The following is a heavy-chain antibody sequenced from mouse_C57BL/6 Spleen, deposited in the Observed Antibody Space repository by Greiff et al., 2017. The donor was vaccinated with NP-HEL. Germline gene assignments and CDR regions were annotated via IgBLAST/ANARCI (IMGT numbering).Heavy chain of an antibody. CDR3: ARPCFTTVVASNAMDY. CDR1: GYTFTDYY. Sequence: QVQLQQSGAELVKPGASVKISCKASGYTFTDYYINWVKQRPGQGLEWIGKIGPVSGSTYYNEKFKGKATLTADKSSSTAYMQLSSLTSEDSAVYFCARPCFTTVVASNAMDYWGQGTSVTVSS. J-gene: IGHJ4*01. CDR2: IGPVSGST. V-gene: IGHV1-77*01. D-gene: IGHD1-1*01.